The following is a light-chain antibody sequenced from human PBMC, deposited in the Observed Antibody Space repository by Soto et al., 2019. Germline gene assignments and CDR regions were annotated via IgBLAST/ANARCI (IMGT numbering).Light chain of an antibody. CDR2: DVS. V-gene: IGLV2-14*01. CDR1: SSDVGGHNS. CDR3: SSYTSSSTLV. J-gene: IGLJ1*01. Sequence: QSVLTQPASVSGSPGQSITISCTGTSSDVGGHNSVAWYQHNPGKAPTLMIYDVSNRPSGVSSRFSGSKSGNTASLSISGLQAEDEADYYCSSYTSSSTLVFGTGTKVT.